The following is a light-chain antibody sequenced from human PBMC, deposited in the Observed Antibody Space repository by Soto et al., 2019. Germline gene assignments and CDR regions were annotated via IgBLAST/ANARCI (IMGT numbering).Light chain of an antibody. Sequence: QSVLTQSPSGSGIPGQRVTISYSGSSSNIGSNTVNWYHQLPGTAPKLLIYSDNQRPSGVPDRFSGPKSGTSASLAISGLQSEDEADYYCAAWDDSLNGYVFASGTKVTVL. CDR2: SDN. CDR1: SSNIGSNT. V-gene: IGLV1-44*01. J-gene: IGLJ1*01. CDR3: AAWDDSLNGYV.